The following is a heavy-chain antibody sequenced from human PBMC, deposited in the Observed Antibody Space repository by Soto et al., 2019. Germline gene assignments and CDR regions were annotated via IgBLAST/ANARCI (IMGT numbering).Heavy chain of an antibody. J-gene: IGHJ4*02. CDR3: ARAPYTTVAPVDY. Sequence: ASVKVSCKASGYTFTSFGISWVRQAPGQGLEWMGWISAHKGNTNYVQKFQGRVTMTTDTSTSTAYMELRSLRSDDTAVYYCARAPYTTVAPVDYWGQGTLVTV. CDR2: ISAHKGNT. V-gene: IGHV1-18*01. D-gene: IGHD6-19*01. CDR1: GYTFTSFG.